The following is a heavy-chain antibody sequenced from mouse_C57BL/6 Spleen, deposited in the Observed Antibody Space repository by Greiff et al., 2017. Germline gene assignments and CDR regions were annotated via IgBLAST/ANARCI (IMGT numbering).Heavy chain of an antibody. V-gene: IGHV1-64*01. CDR3: ARDPALLRFY. CDR2: IHPNSGST. CDR1: GYTFTSYW. Sequence: QVQLQQSGAELVKPGASVKLSCKASGYTFTSYWMHWVKQRPGQGLEWIGMIHPNSGSTNYNEKFKSKATLTVDKSSSTAYMQLSSLTSEDSAVYYCARDPALLRFYWGQGTTLTVSS. J-gene: IGHJ2*01. D-gene: IGHD1-1*01.